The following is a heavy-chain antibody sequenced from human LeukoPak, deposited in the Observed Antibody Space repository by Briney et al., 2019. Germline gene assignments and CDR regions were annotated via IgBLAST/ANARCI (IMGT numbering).Heavy chain of an antibody. Sequence: ASVKVSXKASGGTFSSYAISWVRQAPGQGLEWMGGIIPIFGTANYAQKFQGRVTITRDESTSTAYMELSSLRSEDTAVYYCARVGLGYCSGGSCPDYWGQGTLVTVSS. V-gene: IGHV1-69*05. D-gene: IGHD2-15*01. CDR1: GGTFSSYA. J-gene: IGHJ4*02. CDR2: IIPIFGTA. CDR3: ARVGLGYCSGGSCPDY.